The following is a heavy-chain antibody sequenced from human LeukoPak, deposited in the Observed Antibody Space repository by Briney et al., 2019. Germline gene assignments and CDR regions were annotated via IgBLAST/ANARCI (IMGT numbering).Heavy chain of an antibody. CDR1: VGSISSYY. J-gene: IGHJ4*02. V-gene: IGHV4-4*07. D-gene: IGHD3-10*01. Sequence: SETLSLTCTVSVGSISSYYWSWIREPAGKGLEWIGRIYTSGSTNYNPSLKSRVTMSVDTSKNQFSLKPSSVTAADTAVYYCARDGDLGIFDYWGQGTLATVSS. CDR3: ARDGDLGIFDY. CDR2: IYTSGST.